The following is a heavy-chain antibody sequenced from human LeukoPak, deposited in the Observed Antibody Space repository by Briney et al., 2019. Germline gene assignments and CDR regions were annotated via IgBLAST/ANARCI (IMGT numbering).Heavy chain of an antibody. V-gene: IGHV1-2*02. CDR1: GYTFNSYG. D-gene: IGHD3-16*01. J-gene: IGHJ2*01. CDR2: INPNNGGT. CDR3: ALHWGSGWYFDL. Sequence: GASVKVSCKASGYTFNSYGISWMRQAPGQGLEWLGWINPNNGGTNYAQHFQGRVTMTRDTSITTAYMELNSLRFDDTAVYYCALHWGSGWYFDLWGRGTQVTVSS.